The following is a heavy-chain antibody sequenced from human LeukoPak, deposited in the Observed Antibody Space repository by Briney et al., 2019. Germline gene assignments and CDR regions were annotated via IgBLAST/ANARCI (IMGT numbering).Heavy chain of an antibody. CDR1: GFTFSTYA. CDR2: IGGRDGRT. Sequence: GGSLRLSCAASGFTFSTYAMSWVRQAPGKGREGVSLIGGRDGRTHYADSVKGRFTISRDNSKNTLYLEMNSLRAEDTAVYYCAKDSSSYDWGYMDVWGKGTTVTISS. V-gene: IGHV3-23*01. D-gene: IGHD3-22*01. CDR3: AKDSSSYDWGYMDV. J-gene: IGHJ6*03.